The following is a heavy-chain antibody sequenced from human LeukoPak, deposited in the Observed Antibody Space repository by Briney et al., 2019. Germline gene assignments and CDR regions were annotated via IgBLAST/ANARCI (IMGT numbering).Heavy chain of an antibody. J-gene: IGHJ5*01. CDR3: ARGGRRFDS. CDR1: GFTFSLYS. V-gene: IGHV3-21*01. D-gene: IGHD2-15*01. Sequence: GGSLRLSCAASGFTFSLYSMNWVRQAPGKGLEWVSSISSGSDYIFYGDSLKGRFSISRDNAKNSLYLQMNSLRAEDTAVYYCARGGRRFDSWGQGNLVSVSS. CDR2: ISSGSDYI.